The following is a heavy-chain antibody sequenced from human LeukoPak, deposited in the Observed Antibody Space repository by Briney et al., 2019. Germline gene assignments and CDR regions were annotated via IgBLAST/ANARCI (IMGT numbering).Heavy chain of an antibody. Sequence: ASVKVSCKSSGYTFTSYNISRVRDAHGQGLGWMGWMNPNSGNTGYAQKFQGRVTMTRNTSISTAYMELSSLRSEDTAVYYCARPEAFSGMDVWGQGTTVTVS. D-gene: IGHD1-14*01. CDR1: GYTFTSYN. J-gene: IGHJ6*02. V-gene: IGHV1-8*01. CDR2: MNPNSGNT. CDR3: ARPEAFSGMDV.